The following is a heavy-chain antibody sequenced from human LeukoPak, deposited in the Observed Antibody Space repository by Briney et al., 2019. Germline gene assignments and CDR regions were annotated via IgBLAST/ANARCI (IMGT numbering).Heavy chain of an antibody. D-gene: IGHD6-6*01. Sequence: ASVKVSCKVSGYTLTELSMHWVRQAPGKGLEWMGGFDPEDGETIYAQKFQGRVTMTEDTSTDTAYMELSSLRSEDTAVYYCATGLGNWDSSSSRVISFDYWGQGTLVTVSS. CDR1: GYTLTELS. CDR3: ATGLGNWDSSSSRVISFDY. CDR2: FDPEDGET. V-gene: IGHV1-24*01. J-gene: IGHJ4*02.